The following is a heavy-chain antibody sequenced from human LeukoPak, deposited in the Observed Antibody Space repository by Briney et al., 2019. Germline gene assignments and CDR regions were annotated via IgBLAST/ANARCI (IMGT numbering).Heavy chain of an antibody. V-gene: IGHV4-59*01. CDR2: IFFSGTT. D-gene: IGHD5-24*01. J-gene: IGHJ4*02. Sequence: SETLSLTCTVSGGSMKNYYWNWIRQPPGKGLEWIGYIFFSGTTRHNPSLSSRLTMSVDTSKNQFSLNLTSVTAADTAVYYCARGGDGYNYGGYWGQGTLVTVSS. CDR1: GGSMKNYY. CDR3: ARGGDGYNYGGY.